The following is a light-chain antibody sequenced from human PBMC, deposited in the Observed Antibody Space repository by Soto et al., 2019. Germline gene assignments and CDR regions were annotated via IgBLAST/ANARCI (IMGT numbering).Light chain of an antibody. CDR3: QQSYSTPPS. J-gene: IGKJ2*01. V-gene: IGKV1-39*01. CDR2: AAS. CDR1: QSISSY. Sequence: DIQMTQSPSSLSASVGDRVTITCRASQSISSYLNWYQQKPGKAPKLLIYAASSLQSGVPSRFSGSRTGTDCTLTISSLQPEDFATYYCQQSYSTPPSFGQGTKLEIK.